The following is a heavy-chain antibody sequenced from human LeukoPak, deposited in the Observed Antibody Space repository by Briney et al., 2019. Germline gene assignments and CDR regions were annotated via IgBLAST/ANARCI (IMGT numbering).Heavy chain of an antibody. V-gene: IGHV3-66*01. CDR1: GFTFSSYA. D-gene: IGHD3-10*01. CDR3: ARDRGSGRNWFDP. J-gene: IGHJ5*02. CDR2: IYSGGST. Sequence: GGSLRLSCAASGFTFSSYAMSWVRQAPGKGLEWVSVIYSGGSTYYADSVKGRFTISRDNSKNTLYLQMNSLRAEDTAVYYCARDRGSGRNWFDPWGQGTLVTVSS.